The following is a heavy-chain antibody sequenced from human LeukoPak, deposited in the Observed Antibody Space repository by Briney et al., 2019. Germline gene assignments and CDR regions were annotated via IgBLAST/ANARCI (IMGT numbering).Heavy chain of an antibody. CDR3: ARGSDSSGYSKDY. J-gene: IGHJ4*02. V-gene: IGHV4-59*08. Sequence: SETLSLTCTASGGSISSYYWSWIRQPPGKGLEWIGYIYYSGSTNYNPSLKSRVTISVDTSKNQFSLKLSSVTAADTAVYYCARGSDSSGYSKDYWGQGTLVTVSS. CDR2: IYYSGST. D-gene: IGHD3-22*01. CDR1: GGSISSYY.